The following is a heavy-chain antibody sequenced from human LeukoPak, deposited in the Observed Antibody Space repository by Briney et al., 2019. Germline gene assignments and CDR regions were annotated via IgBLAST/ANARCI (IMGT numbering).Heavy chain of an antibody. Sequence: SETLSLTCAVYGGSFSGYYWSWIRQPPGKGLEWIGEINHSGSTNYNPSLKSRVTISVDTSKNQFSLKLSSVTAADTAVYYCARLPRGRYYYDRSGYSQTVDFDYWGQGTLVSVSS. J-gene: IGHJ4*02. CDR2: INHSGST. D-gene: IGHD3-22*01. CDR1: GGSFSGYY. V-gene: IGHV4-34*01. CDR3: ARLPRGRYYYDRSGYSQTVDFDY.